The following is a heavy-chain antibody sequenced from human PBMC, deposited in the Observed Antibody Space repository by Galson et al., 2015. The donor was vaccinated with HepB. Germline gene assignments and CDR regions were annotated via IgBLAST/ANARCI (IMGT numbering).Heavy chain of an antibody. Sequence: QSGAEVKKPGASVKVSCKASGYTFTSYGISWVRQAPGQGLEWMGWISAYNGNTNYAQKLQGRVTMTTDTSTSTAYMELRSLRSDDTAVYYCARIVVVAATLQYLPTSDPCGQGTLVTVSS. CDR3: ARIVVVAATLQYLPTSDP. V-gene: IGHV1-18*04. D-gene: IGHD2-15*01. CDR2: ISAYNGNT. J-gene: IGHJ5*02. CDR1: GYTFTSYG.